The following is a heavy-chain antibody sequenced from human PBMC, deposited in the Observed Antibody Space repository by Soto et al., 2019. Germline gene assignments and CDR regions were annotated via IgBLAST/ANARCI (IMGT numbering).Heavy chain of an antibody. CDR2: IYYSGST. V-gene: IGHV4-61*01. Sequence: SETLSLTCTVSGGSVSSGSYYWSWIRQPPGKGLEWIGYIYYSGSTNYNPSLRSRVTISVDTSKNQFSLKLSSVTAADTAVYYCARGSYGSSWYVQGNWFDPWGQGTLVTVSS. J-gene: IGHJ5*02. CDR3: ARGSYGSSWYVQGNWFDP. D-gene: IGHD6-13*01. CDR1: GGSVSSGSYY.